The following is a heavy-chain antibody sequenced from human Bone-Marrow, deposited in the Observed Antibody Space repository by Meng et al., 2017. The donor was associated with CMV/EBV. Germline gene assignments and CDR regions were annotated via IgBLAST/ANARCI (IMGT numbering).Heavy chain of an antibody. D-gene: IGHD2-2*01. CDR1: GGSVSSGSYY. J-gene: IGHJ6*02. CDR2: IYYSGST. CDR3: ARDTHIVVVPAAIYYYYGMDV. V-gene: IGHV4-61*01. Sequence: SETLSLTCTVSGGSVSSGSYYWSWIRQPPGKGLEWIGYIYYSGSTNYNPSLKSRVTISVDTSKSQFSLKLSSVTAADTAVYYCARDTHIVVVPAAIYYYYGMDVWGQGTTVTVSS.